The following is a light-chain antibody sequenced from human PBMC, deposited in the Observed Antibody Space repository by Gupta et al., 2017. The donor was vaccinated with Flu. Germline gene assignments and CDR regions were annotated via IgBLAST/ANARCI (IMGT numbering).Light chain of an antibody. CDR3: QQRHYCPST. V-gene: IGKV1-39*01. J-gene: IGKJ1*01. CDR2: GRS. CDR1: QNVDTY. Sequence: DIQMTQSPSSLSASVGDRVTITCRASQNVDTYVNWYQQKPGKAPNLLIYGRSTWQTGVPSRFSGSGSGTDFSLTINRLHPEDFATYYCQQRHYCPSTFGQGTTMEVK.